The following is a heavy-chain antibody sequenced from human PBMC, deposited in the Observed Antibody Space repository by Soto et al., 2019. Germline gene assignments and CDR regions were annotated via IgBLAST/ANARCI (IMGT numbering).Heavy chain of an antibody. CDR1: GGSFNDYY. D-gene: IGHD2-2*01. CDR2: IKHSGLT. Sequence: QVQLQQWGAGLLKPSETLSLTCAVSGGSFNDYYWSWIRQPPGKGLEWIGEIKHSGLTNYNSSLKSRITMSVDTTKNHFSLKLSSVTAADTAVYYCARVYSTTWSPGAFDVWGQGTVVTVSS. V-gene: IGHV4-34*01. J-gene: IGHJ3*01. CDR3: ARVYSTTWSPGAFDV.